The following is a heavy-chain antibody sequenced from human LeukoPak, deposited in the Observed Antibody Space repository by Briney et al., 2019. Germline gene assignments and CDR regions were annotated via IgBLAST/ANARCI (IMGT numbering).Heavy chain of an antibody. Sequence: PGGSLRLSCAASGFTFSSYSMNWVRQAPVKGLEWVSSISSSSSYIYYADSVKGRFTISRDNAKNSLYLQMNSLRAEDTAVYYCAREYCSGGSCYSDAFDIWGQGTMVTVSS. CDR3: AREYCSGGSCYSDAFDI. CDR2: ISSSSSYI. V-gene: IGHV3-21*01. CDR1: GFTFSSYS. J-gene: IGHJ3*02. D-gene: IGHD2-15*01.